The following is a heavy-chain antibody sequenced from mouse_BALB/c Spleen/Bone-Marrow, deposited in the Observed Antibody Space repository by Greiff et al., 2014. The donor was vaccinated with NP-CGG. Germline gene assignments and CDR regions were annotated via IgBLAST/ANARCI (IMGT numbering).Heavy chain of an antibody. CDR1: GFSLTSYG. Sequence: VQLQQSGPGLVAPSQSLSITCTVSGFSLTSYGVHWVRQPPGKGLERLGVIWAGGSTNYNSALMSRLSISKDNSKSQVFLKMNSLQTDDTAMYYCAREYYGNGYAMDYWGQGTSVTVSS. D-gene: IGHD2-1*01. CDR3: AREYYGNGYAMDY. J-gene: IGHJ4*01. CDR2: IWAGGST. V-gene: IGHV2-9*02.